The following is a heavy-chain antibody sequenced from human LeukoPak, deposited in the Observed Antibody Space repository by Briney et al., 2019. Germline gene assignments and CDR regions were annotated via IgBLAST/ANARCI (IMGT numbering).Heavy chain of an antibody. D-gene: IGHD6-6*01. Sequence: GGSLRLSCAASGFTFSSYAMHWVRQAPGKGLEWVAVKSYDGSNKYYADSVKGRFTISRDNAKNSLYLQMNSLRAEDTAVYYCARDRYSSSFDYWGQGTLVTVSS. CDR2: KSYDGSNK. J-gene: IGHJ4*02. V-gene: IGHV3-30-3*01. CDR1: GFTFSSYA. CDR3: ARDRYSSSFDY.